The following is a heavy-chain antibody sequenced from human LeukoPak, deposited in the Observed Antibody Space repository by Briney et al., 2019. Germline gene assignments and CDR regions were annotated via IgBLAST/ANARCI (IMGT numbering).Heavy chain of an antibody. CDR1: GGTFSSYA. J-gene: IGHJ3*02. D-gene: IGHD6-19*01. V-gene: IGHV1-69*06. CDR2: IIPIFGTA. CDR3: ASLFPTYSSGWARSGTDI. Sequence: SVKVSCKASGGTFSSYAISWVRQAPGQGLEWMGGIIPIFGTANYTQKFQGRVTITADKSTSTAYMELSSLRSEDTAVYYCASLFPTYSSGWARSGTDIWGQGTMVTVSS.